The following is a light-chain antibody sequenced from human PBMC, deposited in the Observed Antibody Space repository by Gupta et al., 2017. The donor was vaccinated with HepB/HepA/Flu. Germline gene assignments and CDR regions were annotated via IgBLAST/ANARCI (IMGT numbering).Light chain of an antibody. J-gene: IGKJ2*01. CDR3: QQSFSTPGNT. Sequence: DIQMTQSPSSLSASIVDRVTITCRASQSIITYLNWYQQKPGKAPKLLIYAASSLQSGVPSRFSGSGSWTDFTLTISRLQPEDFATYYCQQSFSTPGNTFGQGTKLVIK. CDR2: AAS. V-gene: IGKV1-39*01. CDR1: QSIITY.